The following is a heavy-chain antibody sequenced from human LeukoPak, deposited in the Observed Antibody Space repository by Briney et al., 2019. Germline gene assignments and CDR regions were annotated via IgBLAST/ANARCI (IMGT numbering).Heavy chain of an antibody. CDR1: GFTFSSYW. Sequence: GGSLRLSCAASGFTFSSYWMHWVRQAPGKGLVWVSRINTDGSSTSYADSVKGRFTISRDNAKNTLYLQMNSLRAEDTAVYYCAVNYDFWSGYPDYWGQGTLVTVSS. V-gene: IGHV3-74*01. CDR3: AVNYDFWSGYPDY. J-gene: IGHJ4*02. D-gene: IGHD3-3*01. CDR2: INTDGSST.